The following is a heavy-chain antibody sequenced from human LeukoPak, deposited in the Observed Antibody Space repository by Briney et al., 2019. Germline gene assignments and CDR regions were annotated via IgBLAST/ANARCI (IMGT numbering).Heavy chain of an antibody. J-gene: IGHJ3*02. CDR1: GYTFTSYY. Sequence: GASVKVSCKASGYTFTSYYMHWVRQAPGQGLEWMGIINPSGGSRGYAQKFQGRVTMTRDTSTSTVYMELSSLRSQDTAVYYCARVPTMIVVVTQGDDAFDIWGQGTMVTVSS. D-gene: IGHD3-22*01. CDR2: INPSGGSR. CDR3: ARVPTMIVVVTQGDDAFDI. V-gene: IGHV1-46*01.